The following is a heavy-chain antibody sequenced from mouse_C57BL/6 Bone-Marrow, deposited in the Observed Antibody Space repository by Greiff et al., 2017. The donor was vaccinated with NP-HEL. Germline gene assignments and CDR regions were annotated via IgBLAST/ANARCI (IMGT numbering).Heavy chain of an antibody. Sequence: QVQLQQSGAELVRPGTSVKVSCKASGYAFTNYLIEWVKQRPGQGLEWIGVINPGSGGTNYNEKFKGKATLTADKSSSTAYMQLSSLTSEDSAVYFCAIRTYGNYPDYYAMDYWGQGTSVTVSS. CDR1: GYAFTNYL. J-gene: IGHJ4*01. D-gene: IGHD2-1*01. CDR2: INPGSGGT. V-gene: IGHV1-54*01. CDR3: AIRTYGNYPDYYAMDY.